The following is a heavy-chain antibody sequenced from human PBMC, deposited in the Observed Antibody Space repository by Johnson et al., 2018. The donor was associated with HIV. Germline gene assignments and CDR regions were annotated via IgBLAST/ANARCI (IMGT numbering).Heavy chain of an antibody. CDR1: GFTFSSYG. J-gene: IGHJ3*01. CDR3: ARDRARDAFDV. CDR2: IFSGGST. Sequence: QVQLVESGGGVVQPGRSLRLSCAASGFTFSSYGMHWVRQAPGKGLEWVSVIFSGGSTYYADSVKGRFTISRDNSKNTLYLQMNSLRAEDTAVYYCARDRARDAFDVWGQGTMVTVSS. V-gene: IGHV3-NL1*01.